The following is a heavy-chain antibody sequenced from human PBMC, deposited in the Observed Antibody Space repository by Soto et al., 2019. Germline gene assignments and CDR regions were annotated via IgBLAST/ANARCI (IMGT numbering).Heavy chain of an antibody. CDR2: TYYRSKWYN. J-gene: IGHJ6*03. CDR3: AREVGWAAAAAGYYYYMDV. CDR1: GDSVSSNSAA. V-gene: IGHV6-1*01. Sequence: SQTLSLTCAISGDSVSSNSAACNWIRQSPSRGLEWLGRTYYRSKWYNDYAVSVKSRITINPDTSKNQFSLQLNSVTPEDTAVYYCAREVGWAAAAAGYYYYMDVWGKGTTVTVSS. D-gene: IGHD6-13*01.